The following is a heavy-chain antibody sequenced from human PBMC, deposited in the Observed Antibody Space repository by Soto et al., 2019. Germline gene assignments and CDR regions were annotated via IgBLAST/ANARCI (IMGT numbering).Heavy chain of an antibody. D-gene: IGHD5-12*01. CDR1: GGTFSSYT. CDR3: ARANIVDTEEYYYYMDV. Sequence: QVQLVQSGAEVKKPGSSVKVSCKASGGTFSSYTISWVRQAPGQGLEWMGRIIPILVIANYAQKFQGRVTITADKSTSTAYMELSSLRSEDTAVYSCARANIVDTEEYYYYMDVWGKGTTVTVSS. J-gene: IGHJ6*03. V-gene: IGHV1-69*02. CDR2: IIPILVIA.